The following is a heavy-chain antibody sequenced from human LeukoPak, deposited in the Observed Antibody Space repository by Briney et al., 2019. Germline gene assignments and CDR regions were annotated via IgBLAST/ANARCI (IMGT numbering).Heavy chain of an antibody. CDR1: GGSISTYY. J-gene: IGHJ4*02. CDR2: IYYSGST. D-gene: IGHD1-1*01. V-gene: IGHV4-59*12. CDR3: ARVAHDLYPYYFDY. Sequence: PSETLSLTCTVSGGSISTYYWSWIRQPPGKGLEWIGYIYYSGSTSYNPSLKSRVTISVDTSKNQFSLKLSSVTAADTAVYYCARVAHDLYPYYFDYWGQGTLVTVSS.